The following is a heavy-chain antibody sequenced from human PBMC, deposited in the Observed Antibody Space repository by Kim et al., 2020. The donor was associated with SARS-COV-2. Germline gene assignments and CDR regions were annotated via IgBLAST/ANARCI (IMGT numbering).Heavy chain of an antibody. J-gene: IGHJ4*02. Sequence: SETLSLTCTVSGGSISSGGYYWSWIRQHPGKGLEWIGYIYYSGSTYYNPSLKSRVTISVDTSKNQFSLKLSSVTAADTAVYYCARGGSFGVYGDYAGEDYWGQGTLVTVSS. CDR2: IYYSGST. V-gene: IGHV4-31*03. D-gene: IGHD4-17*01. CDR1: GGSISSGGYY. CDR3: ARGGSFGVYGDYAGEDY.